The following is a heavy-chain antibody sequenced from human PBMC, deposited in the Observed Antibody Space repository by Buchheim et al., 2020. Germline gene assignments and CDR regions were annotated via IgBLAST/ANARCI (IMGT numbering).Heavy chain of an antibody. CDR2: IYYSGST. V-gene: IGHV4-39*01. CDR1: GDSISSSSYY. J-gene: IGHJ4*02. Sequence: QLQLQESGPGLVKPSETLSLTCTVSGDSISSSSYYWGWIRQPPGKGLEWIGTIYYSGSTYYNPSLKSRITIYVDTSKNQFSLKGSSVTAADTAMYYCARHHDGPSGYADYWGQGTL. D-gene: IGHD5-12*01. CDR3: ARHHDGPSGYADY.